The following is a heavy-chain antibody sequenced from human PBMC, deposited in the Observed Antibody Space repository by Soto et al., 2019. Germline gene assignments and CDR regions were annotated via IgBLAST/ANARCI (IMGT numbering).Heavy chain of an antibody. D-gene: IGHD4-17*01. CDR3: ARGGQTTVVTPVDY. CDR2: INHSGST. CDR1: GGSFSGYY. Sequence: QVQLQQWGAGLLKPSETLSLTCAVYGGSFSGYYWSWIRQPPGKGLEWIGEINHSGSTNYNPSLKSRVTISVDTSKNQFSLKLSSVTAADMAVYYCARGGQTTVVTPVDYWGQGTLVTVSS. J-gene: IGHJ4*02. V-gene: IGHV4-34*01.